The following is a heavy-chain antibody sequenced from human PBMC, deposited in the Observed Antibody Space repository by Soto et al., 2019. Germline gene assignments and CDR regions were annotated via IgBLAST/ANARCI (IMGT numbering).Heavy chain of an antibody. CDR1: GFTFSNYE. J-gene: IGHJ2*01. Sequence: GSLRLACAASGFTFSNYELHSARQTTGKCLQSVSATDTAGATYYPYRLKGRFTISREKAKNSLYLQMSNMRADDTAVYYCARAARWLQSRYFDLWGRGTLVTVSS. CDR2: TDTAGAT. D-gene: IGHD5-12*01. V-gene: IGHV3-13*01. CDR3: ARAARWLQSRYFDL.